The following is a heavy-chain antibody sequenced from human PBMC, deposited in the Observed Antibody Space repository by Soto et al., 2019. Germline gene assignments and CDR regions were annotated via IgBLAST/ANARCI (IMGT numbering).Heavy chain of an antibody. J-gene: IGHJ4*02. V-gene: IGHV3-7*03. CDR1: GFTFSSYW. CDR3: ARDSNWNSAGGYY. D-gene: IGHD1-7*01. CDR2: IKQDGSEK. Sequence: GVSLRLSCAASGFTFSSYWMSWVRQAPGKGLEWVANIKQDGSEKYYVDSVKGRFTISRDNAKNSLYLQMNSLRAEDTAVYYCARDSNWNSAGGYYWGQGTLVTVSS.